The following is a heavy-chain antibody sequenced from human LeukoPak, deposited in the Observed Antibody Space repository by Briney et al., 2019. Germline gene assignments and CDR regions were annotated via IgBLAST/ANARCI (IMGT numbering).Heavy chain of an antibody. CDR1: GFTVSSNY. CDR3: ARTGYLKPIDS. D-gene: IGHD3-9*01. Sequence: GGSLRLSCTASGFTVSSNYMTWVRQAPGKGLEWVSIIYSSGTTYYADSVRGRFTISRDNSKNTLYLQMNSLRTEDTAVYYCARTGYLKPIDSWGQGTLVTVSS. J-gene: IGHJ4*02. CDR2: IYSSGTT. V-gene: IGHV3-66*02.